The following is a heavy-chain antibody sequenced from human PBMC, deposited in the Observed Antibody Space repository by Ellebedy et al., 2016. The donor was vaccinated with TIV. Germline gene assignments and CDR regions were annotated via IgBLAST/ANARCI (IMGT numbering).Heavy chain of an antibody. J-gene: IGHJ5*02. Sequence: MPSETLSLTCTVSGVSISSGGYYWSWIRQHPGKGLEWIGDIYFSGSTYYNPSLKSRINISVDTSKNEFSLKVSSVTAADTAVYYCARAQAAWYNWNENWFDPWGQGTLVTVSS. CDR2: IYFSGST. CDR1: GVSISSGGYY. D-gene: IGHD1-20*01. CDR3: ARAQAAWYNWNENWFDP. V-gene: IGHV4-31*03.